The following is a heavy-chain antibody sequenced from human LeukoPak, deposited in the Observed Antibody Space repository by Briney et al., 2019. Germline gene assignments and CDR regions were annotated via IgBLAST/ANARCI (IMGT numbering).Heavy chain of an antibody. D-gene: IGHD3-3*01. CDR3: AREGLEWLSVDGFDI. Sequence: ASVKVSCKASGYTFTGHYMHWVRQAPGKGLEWMGWINPKSGGTNYAQKFQGRVTMTRDTSISTAYMELSSLRSDDTAVYSCAREGLEWLSVDGFDIWGQGTRVTVSS. V-gene: IGHV1-2*02. CDR1: GYTFTGHY. J-gene: IGHJ3*02. CDR2: INPKSGGT.